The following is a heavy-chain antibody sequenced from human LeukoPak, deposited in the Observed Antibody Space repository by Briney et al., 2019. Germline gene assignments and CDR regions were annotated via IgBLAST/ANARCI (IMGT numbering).Heavy chain of an antibody. J-gene: IGHJ4*02. V-gene: IGHV3-21*01. D-gene: IGHD6-13*01. CDR1: GFTFSSYS. CDR2: ISSSSSSYI. CDR3: ARAGIAAADPYYFDY. Sequence: PGGTLRLSCAASGFTFSSYSMNWLRQAPGKGLEWVSSISSSSSSYIYYADSVKGRFTISRDNAKNSLYLQMNSLRAEDTAVYYCARAGIAAADPYYFDYWGQGTLVTVSS.